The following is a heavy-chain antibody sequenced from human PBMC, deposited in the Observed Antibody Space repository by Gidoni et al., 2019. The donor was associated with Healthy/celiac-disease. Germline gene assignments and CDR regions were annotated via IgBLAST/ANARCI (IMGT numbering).Heavy chain of an antibody. V-gene: IGHV4-39*07. CDR1: GGSISSSSYY. D-gene: IGHD3-10*01. CDR3: ARAGAVTMVRGVINGGWIDY. CDR2: IYYSGST. J-gene: IGHJ4*02. Sequence: QLQLQESGPGLVKPSETLSLTCTVSGGSISSSSYYWGWIRQPPGKGLEWIGSIYYSGSTYYNPSLKSRVTISVDTSKNQVSLKLSSVTAADTAVYYCARAGAVTMVRGVINGGWIDYWGQGTLVTVSS.